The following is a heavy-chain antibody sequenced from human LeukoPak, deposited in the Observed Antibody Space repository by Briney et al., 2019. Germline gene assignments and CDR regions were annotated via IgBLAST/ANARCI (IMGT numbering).Heavy chain of an antibody. Sequence: SVKVSCKASGGTFSSYAISWVRQAPGQGLEWMGRIIPILGIANYAQKFQGRVTITADKSTSTAYMELSSLRSEDTAVYYCARDTSPRRYSSLRFDCWGQGTLVTVSS. CDR2: IIPILGIA. CDR3: ARDTSPRRYSSLRFDC. CDR1: GGTFSSYA. D-gene: IGHD6-19*01. V-gene: IGHV1-69*04. J-gene: IGHJ4*02.